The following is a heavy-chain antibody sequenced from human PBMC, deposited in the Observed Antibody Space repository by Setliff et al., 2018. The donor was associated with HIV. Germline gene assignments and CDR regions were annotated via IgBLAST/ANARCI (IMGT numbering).Heavy chain of an antibody. Sequence: SVKVSCKASGGTFSNYALSWVRQAPGQGLEWVGGIIPILGTANYGQKFQGRVTITADESTSTAYMELSSLRSEDTAVYYCAKSHSFYYSGMDFWGQGTTVTVS. V-gene: IGHV1-69*13. CDR1: GGTFSNYA. CDR2: IIPILGTA. CDR3: AKSHSFYYSGMDF. J-gene: IGHJ6*02.